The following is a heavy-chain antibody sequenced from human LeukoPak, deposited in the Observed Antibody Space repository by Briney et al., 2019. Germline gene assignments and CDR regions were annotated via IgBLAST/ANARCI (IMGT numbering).Heavy chain of an antibody. Sequence: ASVKVSCKVSGYTLTELSMHWVRQAPGKGLEWMGGFDPEDGETIYAQKFQGRVTMTEDTSTDTAYMELSSLRSEDEAVYYCATEGALGDWSDSVGVGYWGQGTMVTVSS. D-gene: IGHD1-1*01. CDR2: FDPEDGET. V-gene: IGHV1-24*01. CDR1: GYTLTELS. J-gene: IGHJ4*02. CDR3: ATEGALGDWSDSVGVGY.